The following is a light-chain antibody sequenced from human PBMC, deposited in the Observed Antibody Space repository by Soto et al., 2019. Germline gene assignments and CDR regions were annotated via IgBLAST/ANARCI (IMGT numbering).Light chain of an antibody. CDR3: LQYSSNPRT. CDR1: QAIRYD. CDR2: ATF. J-gene: IGKJ1*01. V-gene: IGKV1-17*01. Sequence: DIQMTQSPSSLSASVGDRVTITCRASQAIRYDLGWYQQKPGTAPKRLIYATFTLQSGVPSRFSGSGDGTEFTLTINSLQPEDFATYYCLQYSSNPRTFGQGTKVDNK.